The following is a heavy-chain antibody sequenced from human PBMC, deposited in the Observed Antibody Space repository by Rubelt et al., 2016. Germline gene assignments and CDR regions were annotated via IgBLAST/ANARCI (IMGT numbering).Heavy chain of an antibody. CDR3: AKGETYCANGICYNENYYYNMDV. Sequence: LEWVAVISYDGSDKYYADSVKGRFTISRDNSKNTLYLQMNSLRAEDTALYYCAKGETYCANGICYNENYYYNMDVWGQGTTVTVSS. J-gene: IGHJ6*02. D-gene: IGHD2-8*01. CDR2: ISYDGSDK. V-gene: IGHV3-30*04.